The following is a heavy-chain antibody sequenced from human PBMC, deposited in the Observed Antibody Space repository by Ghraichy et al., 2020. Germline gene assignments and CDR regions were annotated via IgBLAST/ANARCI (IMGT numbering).Heavy chain of an antibody. CDR2: ISGSGGST. D-gene: IGHD3-10*01. CDR3: AKGVRGITMVRGVITNDGYFDY. CDR1: GFTFSSYA. Sequence: GESLNISCAASGFTFSSYAMSWVRQAPGKGLEWVSAISGSGGSTYYADSVKGRFTISRDNSKNTLYLQMNSLRAEDTAVYYCAKGVRGITMVRGVITNDGYFDYWGQGTLVTVSS. V-gene: IGHV3-23*01. J-gene: IGHJ4*02.